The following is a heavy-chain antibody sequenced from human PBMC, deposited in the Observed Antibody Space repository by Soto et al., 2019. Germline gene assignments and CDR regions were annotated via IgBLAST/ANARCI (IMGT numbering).Heavy chain of an antibody. CDR3: ARDISSTIQFYYYYMDV. CDR1: GYTFTSYD. CDR2: MNPNSGNT. D-gene: IGHD2-2*01. V-gene: IGHV1-8*01. J-gene: IGHJ6*03. Sequence: GASVKVSCKASGYTFTSYDINWVRQATGQGLEWMGWMNPNSGNTGYAQKFQGRVTMTRNTSISTAYMELSSLRSEDTAVYYCARDISSTIQFYYYYMDVWGKGTTVTVS.